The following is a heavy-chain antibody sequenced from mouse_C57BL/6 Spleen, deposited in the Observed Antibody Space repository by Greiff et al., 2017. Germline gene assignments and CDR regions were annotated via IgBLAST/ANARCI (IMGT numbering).Heavy chain of an antibody. V-gene: IGHV1-15*01. D-gene: IGHD1-1*01. J-gene: IGHJ4*01. CDR2: IDPETGGT. CDR3: TRGPYGSSYGYAKDY. Sequence: VQLQQSGAELVRPGASVTLSCKASGYTFTDYEMHWVKQTPVHGLEWIGAIDPETGGTAYNQKFKGKAILTADKSSSTAYMELRSLTSEDSAVYYCTRGPYGSSYGYAKDYWGQGTSVTVSS. CDR1: GYTFTDYE.